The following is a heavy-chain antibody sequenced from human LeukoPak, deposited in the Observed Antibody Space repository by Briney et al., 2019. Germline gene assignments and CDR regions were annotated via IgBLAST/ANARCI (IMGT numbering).Heavy chain of an antibody. V-gene: IGHV3-33*01. CDR3: ARWGIHAEARFDY. CDR2: IWYDGSNK. CDR1: GFTFSSYG. D-gene: IGHD7-27*01. Sequence: GGSLRLSCAASGFTFSSYGMHWVRQAPGKGLEWVAVIWYDGSNKYYADSVKGRFTISRDNSKNTLFLQMNSLRSEDTAVYYCARWGIHAEARFDYWGQGTLVTASS. J-gene: IGHJ4*02.